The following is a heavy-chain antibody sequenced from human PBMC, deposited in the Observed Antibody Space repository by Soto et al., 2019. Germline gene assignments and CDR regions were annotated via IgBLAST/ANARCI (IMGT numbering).Heavy chain of an antibody. Sequence: QVQLQQWGAGLLKPSETLSLTCAVYGGSFSGYYWSWIRQPPGKGLEWIGEINHSGSTNYNPSLKSRLTISVDTSKKRFSLRLSSVTAADAAVYYCARGRLYYYGSGSYYNVGIPFDYWGQGTLVTVSS. CDR2: INHSGST. CDR3: ARGRLYYYGSGSYYNVGIPFDY. V-gene: IGHV4-34*01. CDR1: GGSFSGYY. D-gene: IGHD3-10*01. J-gene: IGHJ4*02.